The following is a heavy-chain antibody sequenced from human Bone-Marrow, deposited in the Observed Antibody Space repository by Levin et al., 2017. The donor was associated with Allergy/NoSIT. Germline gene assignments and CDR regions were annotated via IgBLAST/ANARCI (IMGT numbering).Heavy chain of an antibody. Sequence: ASVKVSCAASGFTFSSYWMSWVRQAPGKGLEWVANIKQDGSEKYYVDSVKGRFTISRDNAKNSLYLQMNSLRAEDTAVYYCARAPIAARQWWFDPWGQGTLVTVSS. CDR2: IKQDGSEK. CDR3: ARAPIAARQWWFDP. CDR1: GFTFSSYW. J-gene: IGHJ5*02. V-gene: IGHV3-7*03. D-gene: IGHD6-6*01.